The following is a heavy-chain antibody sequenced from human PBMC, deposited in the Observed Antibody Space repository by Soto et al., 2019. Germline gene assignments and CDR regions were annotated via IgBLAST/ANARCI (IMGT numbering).Heavy chain of an antibody. CDR3: ASTKPSAMGFDP. CDR2: IYYSGST. V-gene: IGHV4-30-2*01. Sequence: PSETLSLTCTVSGGSISSGGYSWGWIRQPPGKGLEWIGYIYYSGSTYYNPSLKSRVTISVDRSKNQFSLKLSSVTAADTAVYYCASTKPSAMGFDPWGQGTLVTVSS. CDR1: GGSISSGGYS. J-gene: IGHJ5*02. D-gene: IGHD2-2*01.